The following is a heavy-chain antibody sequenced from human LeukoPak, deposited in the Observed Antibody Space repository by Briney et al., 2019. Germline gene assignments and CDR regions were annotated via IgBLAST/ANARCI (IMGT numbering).Heavy chain of an antibody. D-gene: IGHD3-10*01. Sequence: PGGSLRLSCAASGFTFSAYWMSWVRQAPGKGLEWVANIKQDGSEKTYVDSVKGRFTISRDNAKNSLYLQMNSLRAEDTAVYYCARGRDLGSRGWFDPWGQGTLVTVSS. CDR3: ARGRDLGSRGWFDP. CDR1: GFTFSAYW. CDR2: IKQDGSEK. V-gene: IGHV3-7*03. J-gene: IGHJ5*02.